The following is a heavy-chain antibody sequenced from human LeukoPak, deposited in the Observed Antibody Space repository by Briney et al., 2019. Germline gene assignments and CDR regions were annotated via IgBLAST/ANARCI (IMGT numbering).Heavy chain of an antibody. Sequence: SQTLSLTCTVSGGSISSGSYFWSWIRQPAGKGLEWIGRIHTSGTTHYNPSLKSRVTISIDRSKNQFSLKLSSVTATDTAMYYCTRGGGYDAFDIWGQGTMVTVSS. D-gene: IGHD2-15*01. J-gene: IGHJ3*02. CDR2: IHTSGTT. V-gene: IGHV4-61*02. CDR1: GGSISSGSYF. CDR3: TRGGGYDAFDI.